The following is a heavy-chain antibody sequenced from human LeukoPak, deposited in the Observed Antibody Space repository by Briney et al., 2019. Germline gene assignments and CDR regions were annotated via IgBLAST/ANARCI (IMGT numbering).Heavy chain of an antibody. CDR3: ARRLYSSYYYYMDV. J-gene: IGHJ6*03. V-gene: IGHV4-30-2*03. CDR1: GGSISSGGYS. D-gene: IGHD6-13*01. Sequence: SQTLSLTCAVSGGSISSGGYSWSWIRQPPGKGLEWIGYISYSGSTYYNPSLKSRVTISVDTSKNQFSLKLSSVTAADTAVYYCARRLYSSYYYYMDVWGKGTTVTISS. CDR2: ISYSGST.